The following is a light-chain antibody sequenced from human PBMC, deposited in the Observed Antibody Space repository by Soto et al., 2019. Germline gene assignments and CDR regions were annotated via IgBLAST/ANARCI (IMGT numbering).Light chain of an antibody. CDR1: RSDIGDSNF. Sequence: QSVLTQPASVSGSPGQSVTISCTGPRSDIGDSNFISWYQHSPGKAPRLLIYQVNNRPSGVSGRFSGSKAGNTASLPISGLLDDDEAAYFCASFRSGTILVFGSGTKVTVL. CDR3: ASFRSGTILV. V-gene: IGLV2-14*01. J-gene: IGLJ1*01. CDR2: QVN.